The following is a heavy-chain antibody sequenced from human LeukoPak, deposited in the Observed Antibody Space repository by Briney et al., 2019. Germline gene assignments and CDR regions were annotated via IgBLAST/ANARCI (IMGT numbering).Heavy chain of an antibody. D-gene: IGHD3-22*01. Sequence: GSLRLSCEASGFTFSNYAIHWVRQAPGKGLEWVSVVSGSGNDIFYADSVAGRFIISRDNSENKVYLQIHSMRAEDTAIYYCAKDAVDYFDNSGGAFDYWGQGTLVSVSS. J-gene: IGHJ4*02. CDR1: GFTFSNYA. V-gene: IGHV3-23*01. CDR3: AKDAVDYFDNSGGAFDY. CDR2: VSGSGNDI.